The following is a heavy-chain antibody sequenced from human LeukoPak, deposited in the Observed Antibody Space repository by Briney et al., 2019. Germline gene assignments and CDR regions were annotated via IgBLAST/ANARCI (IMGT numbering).Heavy chain of an antibody. J-gene: IGHJ4*02. CDR2: ISAYNGNT. CDR1: GGTFSRYA. V-gene: IGHV1-18*01. Sequence: GASVKVSCKASGGTFSRYAISWVRQAPGQGLVWMGWISAYNGNTNYAQKLQGRVTMTTDTSTSTAYMELRSLRSDDTAVYYCARGLLPYYDSSGYFYYWGQGTLVTVSS. D-gene: IGHD3-22*01. CDR3: ARGLLPYYDSSGYFYY.